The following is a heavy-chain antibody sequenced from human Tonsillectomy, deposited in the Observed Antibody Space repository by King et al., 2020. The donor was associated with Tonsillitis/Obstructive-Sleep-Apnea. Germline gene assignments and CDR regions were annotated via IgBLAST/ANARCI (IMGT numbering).Heavy chain of an antibody. J-gene: IGHJ4*02. V-gene: IGHV7-4-1*02. CDR2: INTNTGNP. Sequence: VQLVQSGSELKKPGASVKVSCKASGYTFTSYAMNWVRQAPGQGLEWMGWINTNTGNPTYALGFTGRFVFSLDTSVSTAYLQINGLKAEDTALYYCARDPRVAVAGSFDYWGQGTLVTVSS. CDR3: ARDPRVAVAGSFDY. D-gene: IGHD6-19*01. CDR1: GYTFTSYA.